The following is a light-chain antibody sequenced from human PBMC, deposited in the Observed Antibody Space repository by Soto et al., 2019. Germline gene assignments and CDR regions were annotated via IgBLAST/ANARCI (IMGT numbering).Light chain of an antibody. CDR1: QDITND. Sequence: DIQMTQSPSSLSASVGDRVTITCQASQDITNDLNWYQQKPGKAPKVLIYEASNLKTGVPSRFSGSGSGTDFTFTISSLQPEDIATYFCQQYDNVPFTFGGGTKVEIK. CDR2: EAS. CDR3: QQYDNVPFT. J-gene: IGKJ4*01. V-gene: IGKV1-33*01.